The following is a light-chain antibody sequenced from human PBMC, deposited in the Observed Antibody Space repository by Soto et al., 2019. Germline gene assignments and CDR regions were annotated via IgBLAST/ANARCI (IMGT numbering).Light chain of an antibody. CDR1: QSLLHRNGYNY. CDR2: LGS. V-gene: IGKV2-28*01. J-gene: IGKJ4*01. Sequence: DIVMTQSPLSLPVTPGEPAAISCRSSQSLLHRNGYNYLDWYLQKPGQSPQLLIYLGSNRASGVPDRFGGSGSGTDFTLKISRVEADDVGVYYCMQALQTPLTFGGGTKVEI. CDR3: MQALQTPLT.